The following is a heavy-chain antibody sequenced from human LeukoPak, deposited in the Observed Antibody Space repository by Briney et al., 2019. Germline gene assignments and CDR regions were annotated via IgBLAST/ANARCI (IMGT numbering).Heavy chain of an antibody. J-gene: IGHJ4*02. Sequence: ASAKVSCKASGYTSTGYYMHWVRQAPDQGLEWMGWINPNSGGTNYAQKLQGRVTMTRDTSISTANMELSRLIPDDTAVYYCARVYDYDFWSGYRHDFDYWGQGTLVTVSS. CDR1: GYTSTGYY. CDR2: INPNSGGT. D-gene: IGHD3-3*01. CDR3: ARVYDYDFWSGYRHDFDY. V-gene: IGHV1-2*02.